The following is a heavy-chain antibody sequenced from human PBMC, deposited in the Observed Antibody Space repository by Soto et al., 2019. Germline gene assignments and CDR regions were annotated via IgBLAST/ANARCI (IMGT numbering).Heavy chain of an antibody. CDR1: GFTFSSYA. D-gene: IGHD3-22*01. J-gene: IGHJ4*02. CDR3: AKDEGPYYYDSSGLDY. Sequence: GGSLRLSCAASGFTFSSYAMSWVRQAPGKGLEWVSAISGSGGSTYYADSVKGRFTISRDNSKNTLYLQMNSLRAEDTAVYYCAKDEGPYYYDSSGLDYWGQGTLVTVSS. CDR2: ISGSGGST. V-gene: IGHV3-23*01.